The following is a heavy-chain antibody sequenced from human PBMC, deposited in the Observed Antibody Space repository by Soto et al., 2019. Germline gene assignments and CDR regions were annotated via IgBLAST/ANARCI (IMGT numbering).Heavy chain of an antibody. CDR1: GGSVSNSA. D-gene: IGHD6-13*01. Sequence: QVQLVQSGSEVKKPGSAVRVSCKASGGSVSNSAISWLRQAPGQGLEWMGGIIPIFGPAIYARKFQGRVTITADEPTSTAYMELNNVRSEDTAVYYCGGGSSWTKVEYWGQGTLVTVSS. J-gene: IGHJ4*02. CDR2: IIPIFGPA. V-gene: IGHV1-69*01. CDR3: GGGSSWTKVEY.